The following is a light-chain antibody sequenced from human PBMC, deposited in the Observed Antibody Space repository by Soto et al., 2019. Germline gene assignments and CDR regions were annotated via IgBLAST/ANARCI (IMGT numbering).Light chain of an antibody. CDR3: QQYGSALTWT. CDR1: QSVSSSY. V-gene: IGKV3-20*01. CDR2: GAS. J-gene: IGKJ1*01. Sequence: IVLTQSPGTLSLSPGERATLSCRASQSVSSSYLAWYQQKPGQAPRLLLYGASSRATGIPDRFSGSGSGTDFTLTISRLEPEDFAVYYCQQYGSALTWTFGQGTKVDIK.